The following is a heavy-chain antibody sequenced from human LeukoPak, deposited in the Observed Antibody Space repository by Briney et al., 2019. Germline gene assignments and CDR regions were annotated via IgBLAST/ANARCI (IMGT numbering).Heavy chain of an antibody. CDR1: GFTFSSYA. CDR3: AKVYSGYDPRQYYFDY. V-gene: IGHV3-23*01. Sequence: GGSLRLSCAASGFTFSSYAMSWVRQAPGKGLEWVSAISGSGGSTYYADSVKGRFTISRDNSKNTLYLQMNSLRAEDTAVYYCAKVYSGYDPRQYYFDYWGQGTLVTVSS. J-gene: IGHJ4*02. CDR2: ISGSGGST. D-gene: IGHD5-12*01.